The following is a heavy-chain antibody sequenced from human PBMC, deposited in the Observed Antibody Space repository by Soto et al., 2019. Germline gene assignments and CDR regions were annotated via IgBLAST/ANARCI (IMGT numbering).Heavy chain of an antibody. D-gene: IGHD2-2*01. V-gene: IGHV4-59*01. CDR2: IYYSGST. CDR1: GGSISSYY. Sequence: SETLSLTCTVSGGSISSYYWSWIRQPPGKGLEWIGYIYYSGSTNYNPSLKSRVTISVDTSKNQFSLKLSSVTAADTAVYYCARGGGVPAAYYYYGMDVWGQGTTVTVSS. CDR3: ARGGGVPAAYYYYGMDV. J-gene: IGHJ6*02.